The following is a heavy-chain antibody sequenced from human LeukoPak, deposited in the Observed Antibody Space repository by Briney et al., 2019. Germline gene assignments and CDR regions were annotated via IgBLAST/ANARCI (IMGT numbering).Heavy chain of an antibody. J-gene: IGHJ4*02. D-gene: IGHD3-22*01. V-gene: IGHV1-46*01. Sequence: ASVKVSCKASGYTFTSYYMHWVRQAPGQGLEWMGIINPSGGSTSYAQKFQGRVTMTRDTSTSTVYMELSSLRSEDTAVYYCARAGRSDYYDSSGYPSFYFDYWGQGTLVTASS. CDR3: ARAGRSDYYDSSGYPSFYFDY. CDR2: INPSGGST. CDR1: GYTFTSYY.